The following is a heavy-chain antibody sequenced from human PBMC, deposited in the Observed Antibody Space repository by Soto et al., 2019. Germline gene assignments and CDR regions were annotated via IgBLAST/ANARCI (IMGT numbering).Heavy chain of an antibody. J-gene: IGHJ4*02. CDR2: IYYSGST. Sequence: PSETLSLTCTVSGGSISSGDYYWSWIRQPPGKGLERIGYIYYSGSTYYNPSLKSRVTISVDTSKNQFSLKLSSVTVADTAVYYCASLVVVAATPAGTVRYWGQGTLVTVSS. V-gene: IGHV4-30-4*01. CDR1: GGSISSGDYY. D-gene: IGHD2-15*01. CDR3: ASLVVVAATPAGTVRY.